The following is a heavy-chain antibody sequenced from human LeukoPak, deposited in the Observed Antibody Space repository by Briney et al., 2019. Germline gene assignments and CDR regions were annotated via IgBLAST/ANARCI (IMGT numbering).Heavy chain of an antibody. D-gene: IGHD3-10*01. Sequence: PGGSLRLSCAASGFTFSSYSMNWVRQAPGKGLEWVSYISSSSSTIYYADSVKGRFTISRDNAKNTLYLQMKSLRAEDTAVYYCARNYYGAGSYYISWTYYYYGMDVWGQGTTVTASS. CDR3: ARNYYGAGSYYISWTYYYYGMDV. CDR1: GFTFSSYS. V-gene: IGHV3-48*01. J-gene: IGHJ6*02. CDR2: ISSSSSTI.